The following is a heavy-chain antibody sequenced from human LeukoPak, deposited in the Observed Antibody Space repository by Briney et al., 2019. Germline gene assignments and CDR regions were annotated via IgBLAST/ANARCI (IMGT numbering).Heavy chain of an antibody. D-gene: IGHD6-13*01. CDR3: ARREYSSSWSNFDY. V-gene: IGHV4-34*01. CDR2: INHSGST. CDR1: GGSFSGYY. J-gene: IGHJ4*02. Sequence: SETLSLTCAVYGGSFSGYYWSWIRQPPGKGLEWIGEINHSGSTNYNPSLKRRVTISVDTSKNQFSLKLSSVTAADTPVYYCARREYSSSWSNFDYWGQGTLVTVSS.